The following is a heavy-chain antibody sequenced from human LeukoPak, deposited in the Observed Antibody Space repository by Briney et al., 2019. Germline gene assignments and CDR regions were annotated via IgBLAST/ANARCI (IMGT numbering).Heavy chain of an antibody. Sequence: GRSLRLSCAASGFTFSSYGMHWVRQAPGKGLEWVAVISYDGSNKYYADSVKGRFTISRDNSKNTLYLQMNSLRAEDTAVYYCAKAGGYCSGTSCYLDYWGQGTLVTVSS. CDR1: GFTFSSYG. D-gene: IGHD2-2*01. CDR2: ISYDGSNK. J-gene: IGHJ4*02. V-gene: IGHV3-30*18. CDR3: AKAGGYCSGTSCYLDY.